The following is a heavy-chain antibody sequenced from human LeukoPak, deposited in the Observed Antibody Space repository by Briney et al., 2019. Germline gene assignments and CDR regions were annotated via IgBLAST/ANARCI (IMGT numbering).Heavy chain of an antibody. J-gene: IGHJ3*02. Sequence: SETLSLTCAVSGASISSGDWWSWVRQPPGKGLEWIGEIHHSGTSIYNPSLTSRVTISADKSKNQFSLKVTSVTAADTAVYYCARTAYSSGPRDDAFDIWGQGTMVTVSS. CDR3: ARTAYSSGPRDDAFDI. D-gene: IGHD6-19*01. V-gene: IGHV4-4*02. CDR1: GASISSGDW. CDR2: IHHSGTS.